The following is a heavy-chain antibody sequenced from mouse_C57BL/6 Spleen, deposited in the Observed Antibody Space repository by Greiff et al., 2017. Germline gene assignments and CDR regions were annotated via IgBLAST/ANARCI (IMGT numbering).Heavy chain of an antibody. V-gene: IGHV5-4*01. CDR2: ISDGGSYT. CDR1: GFTFSSYA. D-gene: IGHD2-3*01. Sequence: EVMLVESGGGLVKPGGSLKLSCAASGFTFSSYAMSWVRQTPEKRLEWVATISDGGSYTYYPDNVKGRFTISRDNAKNNLYLQMSHLKSEDTAMYYCAREGDGYGYFDYWGQGTTLTVSS. CDR3: AREGDGYGYFDY. J-gene: IGHJ2*01.